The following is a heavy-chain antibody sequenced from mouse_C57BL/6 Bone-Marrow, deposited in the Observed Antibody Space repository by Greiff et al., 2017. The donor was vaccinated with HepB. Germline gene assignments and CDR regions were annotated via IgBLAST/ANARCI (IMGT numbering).Heavy chain of an antibody. CDR1: GFSFNTYA. CDR2: IRSKSNNYAT. V-gene: IGHV10-1*01. CDR3: VRQGDYYGSSSYFDY. Sequence: VQLKESGGGLVQPKGSLKLSCAASGFSFNTYAMNWVRQAPGKGLEWVARIRSKSNNYATYYADSVKDRFTISRDDSESMLYLQMNNLKTEDTAMYYCVRQGDYYGSSSYFDYWGQGTTLTVSS. J-gene: IGHJ2*01. D-gene: IGHD1-1*01.